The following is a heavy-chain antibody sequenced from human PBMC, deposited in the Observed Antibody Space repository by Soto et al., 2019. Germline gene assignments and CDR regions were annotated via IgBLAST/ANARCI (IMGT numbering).Heavy chain of an antibody. CDR1: GGTFSHYT. J-gene: IGHJ4*02. CDR2: IIPFHGVT. D-gene: IGHD3-10*01. CDR3: TRYWEITVSTWSFGGF. Sequence: QVQLVQSGAEVKKPGSSVKVSCKASGGTFSHYTINWVRQAPGQGLEWMGRIIPFHGVTNYEQKFQARVTITADNSTSTAYMELSGLRFEDTAMYYCTRYWEITVSTWSFGGFWGRGTLVTVSS. V-gene: IGHV1-69*02.